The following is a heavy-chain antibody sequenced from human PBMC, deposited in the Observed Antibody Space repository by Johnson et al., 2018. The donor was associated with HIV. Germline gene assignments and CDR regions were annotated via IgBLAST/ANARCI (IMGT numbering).Heavy chain of an antibody. J-gene: IGHJ3*02. CDR1: GFTFSTTW. V-gene: IGHV3-7*05. Sequence: VLLVESGGGLVQPGGSLRLSCVASGFTFSTTWMNWVRQAPGKGLEWVANIKEDGSQKYYVDSVRGRFTISRDNDKNSLYLQMNSLRAEDTAVYYCARPIARGASDIWGQGTMVTVSS. CDR3: ARPIARGASDI. CDR2: IKEDGSQK. D-gene: IGHD3-10*01.